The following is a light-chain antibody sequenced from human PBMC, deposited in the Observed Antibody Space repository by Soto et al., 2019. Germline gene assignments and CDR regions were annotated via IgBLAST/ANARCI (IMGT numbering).Light chain of an antibody. Sequence: EFVLTQSPATLSVSRGERATLSCRSSQSVSSSYLAWYQQKPGLAPRLLIYDASSRATGIPDRFSGSGSGTDFTLTISRLEPEDFAVYYCQQYGSSPRTFGQGTKV. V-gene: IGKV3D-20*01. CDR2: DAS. CDR1: QSVSSSY. J-gene: IGKJ1*01. CDR3: QQYGSSPRT.